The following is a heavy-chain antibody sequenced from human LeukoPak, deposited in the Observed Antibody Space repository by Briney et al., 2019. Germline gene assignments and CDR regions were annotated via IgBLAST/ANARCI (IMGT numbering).Heavy chain of an antibody. D-gene: IGHD6-19*01. V-gene: IGHV3-23*01. CDR1: GFTFSSYA. Sequence: HPGGSLRLSCAASGFTFSSYAMSWVRQAPGKGLEWVSAISGSGGSTYYADSVKGRFTISRDNSKNTLYLQMNSLRAEDTAVYYCAKLSSSGWYFDYWGQGTLVTVSS. CDR2: ISGSGGST. CDR3: AKLSSSGWYFDY. J-gene: IGHJ4*02.